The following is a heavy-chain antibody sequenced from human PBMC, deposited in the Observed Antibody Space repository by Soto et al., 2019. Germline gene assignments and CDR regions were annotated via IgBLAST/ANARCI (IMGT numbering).Heavy chain of an antibody. J-gene: IGHJ3*02. CDR1: GFTVSSHA. V-gene: IGHV3-23*01. D-gene: IGHD2-15*01. CDR2: VTADGGT. Sequence: EVQVLESGGGLVQPGGSLRLSCEGSGFTVSSHAMTWIRQAPGKGPDWVSTVTADGGTYYADSVKGRFAMSRDTSENILYLQMYSLGGEDTAAYYCAPRVSCSGGSCQYDAFAIRGQGTMVTVSS. CDR3: APRVSCSGGSCQYDAFAI.